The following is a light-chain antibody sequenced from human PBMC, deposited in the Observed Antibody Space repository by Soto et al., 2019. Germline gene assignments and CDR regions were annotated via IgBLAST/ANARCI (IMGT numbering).Light chain of an antibody. V-gene: IGKV3-11*01. CDR1: QSVSSF. CDR3: QQRSNWPPTWT. CDR2: DAS. J-gene: IGKJ1*01. Sequence: EIVLTQSPATLSLSPGERATLSCRASQSVSSFLAWYQQKPGQAPRLLIYDASNRVTGIPARFSGSGSGTDFTLTISSLEPEDFAAYYCQQRSNWPPTWTFGQGTKVDIK.